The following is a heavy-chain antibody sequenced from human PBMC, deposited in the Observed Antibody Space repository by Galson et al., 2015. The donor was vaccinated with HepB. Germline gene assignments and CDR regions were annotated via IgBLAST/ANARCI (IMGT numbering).Heavy chain of an antibody. J-gene: IGHJ3*02. CDR3: ARSREGSADYYDKQGADAFDI. Sequence: SLRLSCAASGFTVSSNYMSWVRQAPGKGLEWVSVIYSGGGTYYADSVKGRFTISRDNSKNTLYLQMNSLRAEDTAVYYCARSREGSADYYDKQGADAFDIWGQGTLVTVSS. D-gene: IGHD3-22*01. CDR2: IYSGGGT. V-gene: IGHV3-66*01. CDR1: GFTVSSNY.